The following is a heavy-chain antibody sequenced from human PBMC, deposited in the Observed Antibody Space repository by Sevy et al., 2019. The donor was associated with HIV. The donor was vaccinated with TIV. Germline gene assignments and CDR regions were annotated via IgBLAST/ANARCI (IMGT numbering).Heavy chain of an antibody. Sequence: GGSLRLSCAASGFAFSSHAMHWVRQAPGKGLEWVAVISYEGTETFYAASVEGRFTISRDNSKNMLSLLINSLRPEDAAVYYCVRDGGNSVKWYPLYWGHGTLVTVSS. CDR3: VRDGGNSVKWYPLY. D-gene: IGHD2-2*01. J-gene: IGHJ4*01. V-gene: IGHV3-30-3*01. CDR1: GFAFSSHA. CDR2: ISYEGTET.